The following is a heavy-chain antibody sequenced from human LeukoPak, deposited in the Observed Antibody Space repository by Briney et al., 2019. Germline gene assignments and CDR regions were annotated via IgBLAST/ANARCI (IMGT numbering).Heavy chain of an antibody. V-gene: IGHV4-39*01. J-gene: IGHJ4*02. CDR2: INYSGST. CDR3: ARRFIGDHSSDYSLFDY. D-gene: IGHD3-22*01. CDR1: GGSISSSSYF. Sequence: PSETLSLTCTVSGGSISSSSYFWGWIRQPPGKGLEWIGSINYSGSTYYNPSLKSRVTISVDTSMNQFSLKLSSVTAADTAVYYCARRFIGDHSSDYSLFDYWGQGTLVTVSS.